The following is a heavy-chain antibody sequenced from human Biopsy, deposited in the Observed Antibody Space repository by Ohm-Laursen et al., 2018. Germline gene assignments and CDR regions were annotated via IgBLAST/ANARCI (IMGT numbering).Heavy chain of an antibody. V-gene: IGHV3-72*01. J-gene: IGHJ5*01. CDR2: IRDKANRNTT. Sequence: SLRLSCSASGFSFSDNYMDWVRQAPGKGLEWVGRIRDKANRNTTDYAASVKGRFTISRDDSKNSLYLQMNSLKTEDTALYYCARAGRYCSGGGCYSWFDSWGQGTLVTVSS. CDR3: ARAGRYCSGGGCYSWFDS. CDR1: GFSFSDNY. D-gene: IGHD2-15*01.